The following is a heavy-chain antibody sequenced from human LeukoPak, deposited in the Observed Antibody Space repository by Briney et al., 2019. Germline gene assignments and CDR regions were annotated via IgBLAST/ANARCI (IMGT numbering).Heavy chain of an antibody. CDR2: ISHVWSTK. D-gene: IGHD6-13*01. CDR1: GFTFSKYV. CDR3: ARDDYSYLAPRIAAAGPFDY. Sequence: GWSVRLSCACSGFTFSKYVMHWVRQAPGRGLDGVARISHVWSTKYYAESVNDRFTISRDNSLNTHTLYVEMNSLRPEDTTMYYCARDDYSYLAPRIAAAGPFDYWGQGTLVTVSS. J-gene: IGHJ4*02. V-gene: IGHV3-30*03.